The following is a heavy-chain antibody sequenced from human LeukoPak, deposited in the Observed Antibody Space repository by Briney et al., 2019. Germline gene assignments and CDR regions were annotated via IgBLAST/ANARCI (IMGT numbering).Heavy chain of an antibody. CDR2: INHSGST. J-gene: IGHJ4*02. CDR1: GFTFSSYA. D-gene: IGHD3-10*01. CDR3: ARGGDVDYDC. Sequence: PGGSLRLSCAASGFTFSSYAMSWVRQPPGKGLEWIGEINHSGSTNYNPSLKSRVTISVDTSKNQFSLKLSSVTAADTAVYYCARGGDVDYDCWGQGTLVTVSS. V-gene: IGHV4-34*01.